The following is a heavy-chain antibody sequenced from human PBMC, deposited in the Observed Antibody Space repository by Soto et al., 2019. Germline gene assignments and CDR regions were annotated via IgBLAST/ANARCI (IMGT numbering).Heavy chain of an antibody. D-gene: IGHD3-3*01. CDR2: IKSKTDGGTT. Sequence: GGSLRLSRAASGFTFSNAWMSWVRQAPGKGLEWVGRIKSKTDGGTTDYAAPVKGRFTISRDDSKNTLYLQMNSLKTEDTAVYYCTTDLGDFWSGTTDYYYYYYMDVWGKGTTVTVSS. CDR3: TTDLGDFWSGTTDYYYYYYMDV. CDR1: GFTFSNAW. V-gene: IGHV3-15*01. J-gene: IGHJ6*03.